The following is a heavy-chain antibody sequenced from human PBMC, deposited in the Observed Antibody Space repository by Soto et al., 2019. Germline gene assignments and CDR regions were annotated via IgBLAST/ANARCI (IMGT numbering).Heavy chain of an antibody. V-gene: IGHV5-10-1*01. CDR2: IDPRDPYV. CDR1: GYTFTTFW. D-gene: IGHD2-2*01. J-gene: IGHJ5*02. Sequence: PGESLKISCPGFGYTFTTFWISWVRQMPGKGLEWMGRIDPRDPYVNYSPSFQGHVTISLDKSISTAYLQWGSLKASDTAMYYCARLFCSTTTCDSWFDPWGQGTLVTVSS. CDR3: ARLFCSTTTCDSWFDP.